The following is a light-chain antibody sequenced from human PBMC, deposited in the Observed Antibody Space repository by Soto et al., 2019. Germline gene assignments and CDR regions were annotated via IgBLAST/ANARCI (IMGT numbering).Light chain of an antibody. V-gene: IGKV3-20*01. CDR3: QHYDTSLWT. Sequence: EIVLTQSPGTLSLSPGERATLSCRASQSVSSNSLAWYQQRPGQPPRLLIYVASSRAPGIPVRFSGSGSGTDFTLTISRLQPEDFAMYYCQHYDTSLWTFGQGTKVDIK. CDR2: VAS. J-gene: IGKJ1*01. CDR1: QSVSSNS.